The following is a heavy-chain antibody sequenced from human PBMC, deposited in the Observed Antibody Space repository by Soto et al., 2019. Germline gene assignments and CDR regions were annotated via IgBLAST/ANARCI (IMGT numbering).Heavy chain of an antibody. V-gene: IGHV5-51*01. Sequence: ESLKISCGTSGYSFPGSWIGWVRQMPGKGLEWMGIIFPGDSDTRYSPSFQGQVAISADKSTSTAYLQWSSLKASDTAMYYCARRGAGYNYDYWGQGTLVTVSS. J-gene: IGHJ4*02. CDR1: GYSFPGSW. CDR2: IFPGDSDT. CDR3: ARRGAGYNYDY. D-gene: IGHD5-12*01.